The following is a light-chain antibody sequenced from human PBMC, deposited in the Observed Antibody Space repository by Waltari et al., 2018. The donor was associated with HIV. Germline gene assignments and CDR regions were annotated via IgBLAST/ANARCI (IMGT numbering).Light chain of an antibody. V-gene: IGKV1-39*01. J-gene: IGKJ1*01. CDR1: QNISSY. Sequence: DIQMTQSPSSLSASVGNRVTITCRASQNISSYLNWYQQKPGKAPKVLLYAASSLQSAVPSRFSGSGSGTDFTLTISSLQPEDFATYYCQQNYITPVAFGQGTKVEIK. CDR3: QQNYITPVA. CDR2: AAS.